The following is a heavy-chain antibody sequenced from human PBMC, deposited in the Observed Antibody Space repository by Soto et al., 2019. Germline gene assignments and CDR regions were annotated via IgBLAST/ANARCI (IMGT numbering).Heavy chain of an antibody. Sequence: SETLSLTCSFSGDSVTSHYLTWIRQSPEKGLEWIGYMHYTGFSHYNPSLKSRLTISVDRSKNQFTLQLTSVTAADTAVYYCAGSPPYEILTGSFDYWGQGTLVTVSS. CDR2: MHYTGFS. V-gene: IGHV4-59*02. J-gene: IGHJ4*02. CDR1: GDSVTSHY. D-gene: IGHD3-9*01. CDR3: AGSPPYEILTGSFDY.